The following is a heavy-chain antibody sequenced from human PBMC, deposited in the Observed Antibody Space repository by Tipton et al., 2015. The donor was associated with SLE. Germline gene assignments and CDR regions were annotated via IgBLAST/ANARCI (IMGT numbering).Heavy chain of an antibody. J-gene: IGHJ4*02. Sequence: GSLRLSCAASGFTFSSYGMHWVRQAPGKGLEWVGRIKSKTDGGTTDYAAPVKGRFTISRDDSKNTLYLQMNSLKTEDTAVYYCTVFWSGYPYDYWGQGTLVTVSS. CDR3: TVFWSGYPYDY. CDR2: IKSKTDGGTT. V-gene: IGHV3-15*07. D-gene: IGHD3-3*01. CDR1: GFTFSSYG.